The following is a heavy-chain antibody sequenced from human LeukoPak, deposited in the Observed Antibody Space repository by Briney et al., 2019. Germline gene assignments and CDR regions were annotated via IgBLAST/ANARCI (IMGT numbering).Heavy chain of an antibody. Sequence: SETLSLTCAVSGYSISSGYYWGWIRQPPGKGLEWIGRIYHSGSTYYNPSLKSRVTISVDTSKNQFSLKLSSVTAADTAVDYCARGCGGAVWADILTGYEAWGQGTLVTVSS. V-gene: IGHV4-38-2*01. CDR2: IYHSGST. J-gene: IGHJ4*02. CDR1: GYSISSGYY. CDR3: ARGCGGAVWADILTGYEA. D-gene: IGHD3-9*01.